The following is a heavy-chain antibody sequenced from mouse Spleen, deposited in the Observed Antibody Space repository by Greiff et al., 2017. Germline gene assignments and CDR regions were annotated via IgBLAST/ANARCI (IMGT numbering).Heavy chain of an antibody. V-gene: IGHV1-81*01. CDR3: ARGGDPYFDY. CDR2: IYPRSGNT. J-gene: IGHJ2*01. Sequence: VQRVESGAELARPGASVKLSCKASGYTFTSYGISWVKQRTGQGLEWIGEIYPRSGNTYYNEKFKGKATLTADKSSSTAYMELRSLTSEDSAVYFCARGGDPYFDYWGQGTTLTVSS. CDR1: GYTFTSYG.